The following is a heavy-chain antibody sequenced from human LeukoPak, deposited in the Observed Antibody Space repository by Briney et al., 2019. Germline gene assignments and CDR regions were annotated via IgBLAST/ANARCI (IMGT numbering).Heavy chain of an antibody. CDR2: IYYSGST. CDR1: GGSISSGGYY. V-gene: IGHV4-31*01. J-gene: IGHJ4*02. D-gene: IGHD2-2*01. Sequence: PSQTLSLTCTVSGGSISSGGYYWSWIRQHPGKGLEWIGYIYYSGSTYYNPSLKSQVTISVDTSKNQFSLKLSSVTAADTAVYYCAGWILGGYCSSTSCYYFDYWGQGTLVTVSS. CDR3: AGWILGGYCSSTSCYYFDY.